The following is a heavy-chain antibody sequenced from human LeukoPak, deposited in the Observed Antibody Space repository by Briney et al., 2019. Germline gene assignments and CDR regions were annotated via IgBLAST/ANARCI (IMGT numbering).Heavy chain of an antibody. CDR2: ISAYNSHT. D-gene: IGHD5-12*01. CDR3: ARAGGSGYDL. V-gene: IGHV1-18*04. J-gene: IGHJ4*02. Sequence: ASVNVSCKASGYTFTSYGISWVRQAPRQWREWMGWISAYNSHTNYAQKLQGRVTMTPGTSTSTAYMELRSLRSDDTAVYYCARAGGSGYDLWGQGTLVAVSS. CDR1: GYTFTSYG.